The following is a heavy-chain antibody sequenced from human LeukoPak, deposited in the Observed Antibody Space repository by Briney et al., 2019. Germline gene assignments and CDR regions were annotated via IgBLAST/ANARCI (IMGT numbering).Heavy chain of an antibody. V-gene: IGHV3-53*01. CDR2: IYSGGST. CDR1: GFTFSSYS. J-gene: IGHJ4*02. Sequence: GGSLRLSCAASGFTFSSYSMNWVRQAPGKGLEWVSVIYSGGSTYYADSVKGRFTISRDNSKNTLYLQMNSLRAEDTAVYYCARAVWGSSWSYYFDYWGQGTLVTVSS. CDR3: ARAVWGSSWSYYFDY. D-gene: IGHD6-13*01.